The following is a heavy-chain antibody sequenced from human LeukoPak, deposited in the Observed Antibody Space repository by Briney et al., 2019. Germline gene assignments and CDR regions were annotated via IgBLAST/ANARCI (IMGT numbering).Heavy chain of an antibody. V-gene: IGHV4-30-4*07. Sequence: PSQTLSLTCAVSGGSISSGGYSWSWIRQPPGKGLEWIGYIYYTGSTNYNPSLRSRVTVSVDTSENQFSLKLSSVTAADTAVYYCARATTVTNRIFFDYWGQGSLVTVSS. J-gene: IGHJ4*02. CDR3: ARATTVTNRIFFDY. CDR2: IYYTGST. CDR1: GGSISSGGYS. D-gene: IGHD4-17*01.